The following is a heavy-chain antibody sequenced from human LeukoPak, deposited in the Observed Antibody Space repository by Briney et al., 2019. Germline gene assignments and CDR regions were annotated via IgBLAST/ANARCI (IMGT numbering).Heavy chain of an antibody. Sequence: GGSLRLSCAASGFTFSSYGMHWVRQAPGKGLEWVAVIWYDGSNKYYADSVKGRFTISRDNSKNTLYLQMNSLRAEDMAVYYCARESTVTTPRGYYYYGMDVWGQGTTVTVSS. J-gene: IGHJ6*02. D-gene: IGHD4-17*01. CDR2: IWYDGSNK. CDR3: ARESTVTTPRGYYYYGMDV. CDR1: GFTFSSYG. V-gene: IGHV3-33*01.